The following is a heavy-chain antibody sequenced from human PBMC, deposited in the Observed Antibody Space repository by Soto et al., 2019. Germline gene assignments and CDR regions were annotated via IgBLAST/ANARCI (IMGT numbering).Heavy chain of an antibody. CDR2: IYYSGST. CDR1: GGSISSGGYY. Sequence: PSETLSLTCTVSGGSISSGGYYWSWIRQHPGKGLEWIGYIYYSGSTYYNPSLKSRVTISVDTSKSQFSLKLSSVTAADTAVYYCARVLKGNYSNPYYYYYGMDVWGQGTTVTAP. J-gene: IGHJ6*02. CDR3: ARVLKGNYSNPYYYYYGMDV. D-gene: IGHD4-4*01. V-gene: IGHV4-31*03.